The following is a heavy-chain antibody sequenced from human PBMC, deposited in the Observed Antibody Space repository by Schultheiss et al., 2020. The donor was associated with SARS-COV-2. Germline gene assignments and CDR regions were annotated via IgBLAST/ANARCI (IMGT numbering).Heavy chain of an antibody. CDR2: IKQDGSEK. CDR1: GFTFSSYW. Sequence: GGSLRLSCAASGFTFSSYWMSWVRQAPGKGLEWVANIKQDGSEKYYVDSVKGRFTISRDNAKNSLYLQMNSLRAEDTAVYYCARGHTAMVSADYYYYMDVWGKGTTVTVSS. D-gene: IGHD5-18*01. V-gene: IGHV3-7*01. J-gene: IGHJ6*03. CDR3: ARGHTAMVSADYYYYMDV.